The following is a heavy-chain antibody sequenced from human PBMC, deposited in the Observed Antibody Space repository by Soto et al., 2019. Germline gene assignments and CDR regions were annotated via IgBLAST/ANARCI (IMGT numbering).Heavy chain of an antibody. CDR2: IIPTFGTA. CDR3: ARSGVRGVFMRRDYYYYGMDV. J-gene: IGHJ6*02. V-gene: IGHV1-69*01. D-gene: IGHD3-10*01. CDR1: GGTFSSYA. Sequence: ASVKVSCKASGGTFSSYAISWVRQAPGQGLEWMGGIIPTFGTANYAQKFQGRVTITADESTSTAYMELSSLRSEGTAVYYCARSGVRGVFMRRDYYYYGMDVWGQGTTVTVSS.